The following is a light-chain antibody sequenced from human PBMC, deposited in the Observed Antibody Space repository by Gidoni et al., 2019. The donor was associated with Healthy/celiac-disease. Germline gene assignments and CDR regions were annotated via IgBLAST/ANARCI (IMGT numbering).Light chain of an antibody. J-gene: IGLJ2*01. Sequence: QSALTQPASVSRSPGQSNTISCTGTSSDGGGYNYVSWYQQHPGKAPKLMIYEVSNRPSGVSNRFSGSKSGNTASLTISGLQAEDEADYYCSSYTSSSTLVFGGGTKLTVL. CDR2: EVS. CDR3: SSYTSSSTLV. V-gene: IGLV2-14*01. CDR1: SSDGGGYNY.